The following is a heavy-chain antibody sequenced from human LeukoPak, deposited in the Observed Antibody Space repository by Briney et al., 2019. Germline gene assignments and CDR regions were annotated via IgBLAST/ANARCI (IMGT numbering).Heavy chain of an antibody. CDR1: GGSFSGYY. J-gene: IGHJ4*02. Sequence: SETLSLTCAVYGGSFSGYYWSWIRQPPGKGLEWIGEINHSGSTNYNPSLKSRVTISVDASKNQFSLKLSSVTAADTAVYYCARGKGTSDYWGQGTLVTVSS. D-gene: IGHD1-1*01. CDR3: ARGKGTSDY. V-gene: IGHV4-34*01. CDR2: INHSGST.